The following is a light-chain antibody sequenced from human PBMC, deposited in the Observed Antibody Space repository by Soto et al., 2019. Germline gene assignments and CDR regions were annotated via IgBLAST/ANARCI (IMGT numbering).Light chain of an antibody. Sequence: DIVMAQSPATLSVSPGERATLSCRASQSVSSSYLAWYQQKPGQAPRLLIYGASSRATGIPDRFSGSGSGTDFTLTISRLEPEDFAVYYCQQYGSLPRTFGQGTKVDIK. CDR1: QSVSSSY. CDR2: GAS. J-gene: IGKJ1*01. CDR3: QQYGSLPRT. V-gene: IGKV3-20*01.